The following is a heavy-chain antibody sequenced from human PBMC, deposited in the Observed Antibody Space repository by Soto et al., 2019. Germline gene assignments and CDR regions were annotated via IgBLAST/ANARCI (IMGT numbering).Heavy chain of an antibody. Sequence: ASLKVSCKASGYTFTSYAMHWVRQAPGQRLEWMGWINAGNGNTKYSQKFQGRVTITRDTSASTAYMELSSLRSEDTAVYYCARRVVVAATDWFDPWGQGTLVTVSS. J-gene: IGHJ5*02. CDR1: GYTFTSYA. D-gene: IGHD2-15*01. V-gene: IGHV1-3*01. CDR3: ARRVVVAATDWFDP. CDR2: INAGNGNT.